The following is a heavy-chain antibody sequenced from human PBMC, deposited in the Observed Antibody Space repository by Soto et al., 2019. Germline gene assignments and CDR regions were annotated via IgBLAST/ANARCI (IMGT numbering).Heavy chain of an antibody. CDR3: TTRIAARPGYYYYYGMDV. J-gene: IGHJ6*02. V-gene: IGHV3-15*01. CDR2: IKSKTDGGTT. CDR1: GFTFSNAW. D-gene: IGHD6-6*01. Sequence: GGSLRLSCAASGFTFSNAWMSWVRQAPGKGLEWVVRIKSKTDGGTTDYAAPVKGRFTISRDDSKNTLYVQMNSLKTEDTAVYYCTTRIAARPGYYYYYGMDVWGQGTTVTVSS.